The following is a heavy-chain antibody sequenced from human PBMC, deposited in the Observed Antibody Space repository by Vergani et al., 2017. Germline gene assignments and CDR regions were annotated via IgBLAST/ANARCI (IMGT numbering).Heavy chain of an antibody. CDR3: ARVHTSYNRDYFDY. J-gene: IGHJ4*02. Sequence: QVQLVQSGAEVKKPGASVKVSCKASGYTFTDYFMHWVRQAPGQGLELMGWINPNSGGTNYAQKFQGRVTMTSDTSISTAYMELSNLRSDDTAVYYFARVHTSYNRDYFDYWGQGTLVTVTS. D-gene: IGHD2-2*01. CDR2: INPNSGGT. CDR1: GYTFTDYF. V-gene: IGHV1-2*02.